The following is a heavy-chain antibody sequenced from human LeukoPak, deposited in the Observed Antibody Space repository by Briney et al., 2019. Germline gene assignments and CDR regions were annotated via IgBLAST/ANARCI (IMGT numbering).Heavy chain of an antibody. CDR2: IYTSGST. CDR1: GGSISSFY. Sequence: SETLSLTCTVSGGSISSFYWSWIRQPPGKGLEWIGYIYTSGSTNSNPSLRGRVTISVDTSKNQFSLRPSSVTAADTAVYYCARAYGDYLDYFDYWGQGALVTVSS. CDR3: ARAYGDYLDYFDY. V-gene: IGHV4-4*09. J-gene: IGHJ4*02. D-gene: IGHD4-17*01.